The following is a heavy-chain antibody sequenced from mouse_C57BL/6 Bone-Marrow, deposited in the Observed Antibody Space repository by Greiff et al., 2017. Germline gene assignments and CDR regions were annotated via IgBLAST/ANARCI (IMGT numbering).Heavy chain of an antibody. D-gene: IGHD1-1*01. CDR2: ILPGSGST. J-gene: IGHJ2*01. V-gene: IGHV1-9*01. CDR3: ARHTSTTIVARDY. CDR1: GYTFTGYW. Sequence: QVQLKASGAELMKPGASVKLSCKATGYTFTGYWIEWVKQRPGHGLEWIGEILPGSGSTNYNEKFKGKATFTPDTSSNTAYMQLSSLTTEDSAIYYSARHTSTTIVARDYWGQGTTLTVSS.